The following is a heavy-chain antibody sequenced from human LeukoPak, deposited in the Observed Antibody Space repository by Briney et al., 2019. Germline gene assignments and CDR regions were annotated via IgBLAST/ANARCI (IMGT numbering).Heavy chain of an antibody. Sequence: ASVKVSCKASGYTFTSYGISWVRQAPGQGLEWMGWISAYNGNTNYAQKLQGRVTMTTDTSTSTAYMELRSLRSDDTAVYYCARFITTGTPDYYYYGMDVWGQGTTVTVSS. J-gene: IGHJ6*02. CDR1: GYTFTSYG. CDR2: ISAYNGNT. V-gene: IGHV1-18*01. CDR3: ARFITTGTPDYYYYGMDV. D-gene: IGHD1-1*01.